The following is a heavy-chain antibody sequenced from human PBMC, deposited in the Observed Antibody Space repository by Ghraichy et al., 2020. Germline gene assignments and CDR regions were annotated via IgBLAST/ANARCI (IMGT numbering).Heavy chain of an antibody. V-gene: IGHV3-23*01. D-gene: IGHD2-2*02. CDR2: ISGDGDTT. J-gene: IGHJ4*02. CDR1: GFTFSSYA. CDR3: ALYTVNFDF. Sequence: GGSLRLSCAASGFTFSSYAMSWVHQAPGKGLEWVSAISGDGDTTYHADSVKGRFTVSRDNSGNTLYLQMNSLRAEDTAVYYCALYTVNFDFWGQGTLVTVSS.